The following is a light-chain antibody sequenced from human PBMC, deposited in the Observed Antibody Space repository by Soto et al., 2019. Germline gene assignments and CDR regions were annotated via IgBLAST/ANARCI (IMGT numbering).Light chain of an antibody. CDR1: QSVSTNNKNY. CDR2: LAS. J-gene: IGKJ4*01. Sequence: DIVMTQSPESLAVSLGERATINCKSSQSVSTNNKNYLTWYQMKPGQPPKLLIYLASTRESGVPDRFSGSGSGTDFSFTISSLQAEDVALYYYQQYYSPPVTFGGGTKVEIK. CDR3: QQYYSPPVT. V-gene: IGKV4-1*01.